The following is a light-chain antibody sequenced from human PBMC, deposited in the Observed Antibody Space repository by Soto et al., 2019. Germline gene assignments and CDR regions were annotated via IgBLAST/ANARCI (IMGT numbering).Light chain of an antibody. CDR1: QSLLYRDGNTY. J-gene: IGKJ1*01. Sequence: DVVMTQSPLSLPVTPGQPASISCRSSQSLLYRDGNTYLNWFQQRPGQSPRRLIYKVSNRDSGVPDRFSGSGSGTDLTLTISRVEAEDAAVYYCMQGTHWPWTFGQGTKVEIK. CDR3: MQGTHWPWT. V-gene: IGKV2-30*01. CDR2: KVS.